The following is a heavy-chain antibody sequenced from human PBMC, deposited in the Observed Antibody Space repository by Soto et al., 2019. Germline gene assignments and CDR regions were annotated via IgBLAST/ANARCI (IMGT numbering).Heavy chain of an antibody. V-gene: IGHV4-39*01. Sequence: SETLSLTCTVSGGSISSSSYYWGWIRQPPGKGLEWIGSIYYSGSTYYNPSLKSRVTISVDTSKNQFSLKLSSVTAADTAVYYCARHYCSGGSCQDAYYYYYMDVWGKGTTVTVSS. D-gene: IGHD2-15*01. J-gene: IGHJ6*03. CDR2: IYYSGST. CDR1: GGSISSSSYY. CDR3: ARHYCSGGSCQDAYYYYYMDV.